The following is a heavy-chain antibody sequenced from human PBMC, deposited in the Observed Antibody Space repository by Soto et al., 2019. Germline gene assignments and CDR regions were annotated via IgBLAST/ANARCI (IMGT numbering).Heavy chain of an antibody. Sequence: GASVKVACNVFGHSFTGHYMHWVRHAPGQGLELMGSINPNSGDTDYSRKFQGRVTMTRDTSIKTVYMELSSLRSDDTAVYYCARAKIGFLDWLPDNYYYGLDVWGQGTTVPVSS. CDR1: GHSFTGHY. V-gene: IGHV1-2*02. D-gene: IGHD3-3*02. CDR3: ARAKIGFLDWLPDNYYYGLDV. J-gene: IGHJ6*01. CDR2: INPNSGDT.